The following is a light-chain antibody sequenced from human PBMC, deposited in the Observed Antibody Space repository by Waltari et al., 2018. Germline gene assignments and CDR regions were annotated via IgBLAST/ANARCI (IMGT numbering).Light chain of an antibody. CDR3: SAWDSSVSAVV. CDR1: SNNVGHQR. CDR2: RGF. V-gene: IGLV10-54*01. J-gene: IGLJ2*01. Sequence: QAGLTQPPSVSKGLRQTATLTCTGNSNNVGHQRAAWLQQHQGHPLKLLSYRGFTRPSGVSEGLSASRSGNTASLTIRGRQPEDEADYYCSAWDSSVSAVVFGGGTKLTVL.